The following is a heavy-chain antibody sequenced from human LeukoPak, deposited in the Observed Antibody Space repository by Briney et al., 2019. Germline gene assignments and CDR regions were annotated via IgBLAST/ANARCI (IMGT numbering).Heavy chain of an antibody. V-gene: IGHV3-74*01. CDR1: GFTFSSYG. Sequence: GGTLRLSCAASGFTFSSYGMSWVRQAPGKGLEWVSTINSDGSSTTYADSVKGRFTISRDNAKNTLYLQMNSLRVEDTVVYYCARGPPWYFDLWGRGTLVTVSS. J-gene: IGHJ2*01. CDR2: INSDGSST. CDR3: ARGPPWYFDL. D-gene: IGHD6-25*01.